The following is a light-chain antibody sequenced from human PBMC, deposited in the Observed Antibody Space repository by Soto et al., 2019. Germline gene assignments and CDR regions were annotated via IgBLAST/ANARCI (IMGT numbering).Light chain of an antibody. J-gene: IGKJ1*01. V-gene: IGKV3-20*01. CDR1: QSVSSAY. Sequence: EIVLTQSPGTLSLSPGERATLSCRASQSVSSAYLAWYQHKPGQPPTHLIYAASSSVTGIPDRFSGSGSGPHLTLPISRLEPEDFAVYYCQQYGSSSTWTFGHGTKVDIK. CDR3: QQYGSSSTWT. CDR2: AAS.